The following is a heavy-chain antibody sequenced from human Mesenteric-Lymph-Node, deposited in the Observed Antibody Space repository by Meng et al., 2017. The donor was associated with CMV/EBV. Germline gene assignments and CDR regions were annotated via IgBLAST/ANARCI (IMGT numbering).Heavy chain of an antibody. V-gene: IGHV4-39*01. Sequence: AVASFRICFYFWGWIRQPPGQGLEWIGNVYFRGNTYSNPSLNSRVTVSIDPSKNQVSLKVTSVTAADTAVYYCARRSAQIPNWFDPWGQGALVTVSS. CDR1: VASFRICFYF. D-gene: IGHD2-15*01. J-gene: IGHJ5*02. CDR2: VYFRGNT. CDR3: ARRSAQIPNWFDP.